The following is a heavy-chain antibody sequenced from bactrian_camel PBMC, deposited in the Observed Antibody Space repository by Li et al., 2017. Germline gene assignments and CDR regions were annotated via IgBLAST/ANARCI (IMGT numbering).Heavy chain of an antibody. CDR2: IDSDGST. Sequence: HVQLVESGGGSVQTGGSLCLSCAASGYPTASHCMGWFRQAPGTEREAVATIDSDGSTTYAHSVKGRFTISKDSAKNTLYLQMNSLDPADTAMYYCAADPAEDTSGEWCFIHEYKYWGQGTQVTVS. J-gene: IGHJ4*01. V-gene: IGHV3S53*01. CDR1: GYPTASHC. D-gene: IGHD3*01. CDR3: AADPAEDTSGEWCFIHEYKY.